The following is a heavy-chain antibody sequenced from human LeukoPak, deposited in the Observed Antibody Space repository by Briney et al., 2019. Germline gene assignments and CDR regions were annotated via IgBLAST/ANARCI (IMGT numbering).Heavy chain of an antibody. D-gene: IGHD2-15*01. Sequence: SETLSLTCTVSGGSISSSSYYWGWIRQPPGKGLEWIGSIYYSGSTYYNPSLKSRVTISVDTSKNQFSLKPSSVTAADTAVYYCARLGTSGPSVYWGQGTLVTVSS. V-gene: IGHV4-39*01. CDR1: GGSISSSSYY. CDR3: ARLGTSGPSVY. CDR2: IYYSGST. J-gene: IGHJ4*02.